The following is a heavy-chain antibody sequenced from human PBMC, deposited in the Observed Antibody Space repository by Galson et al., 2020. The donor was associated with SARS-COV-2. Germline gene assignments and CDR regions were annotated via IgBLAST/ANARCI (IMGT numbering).Heavy chain of an antibody. J-gene: IGHJ6*04. D-gene: IGHD1-26*01. CDR2: IYYSGST. V-gene: IGHV4-59*01. Sequence: ETSETLSLTCTVSGGSISSYYWSWIRQPPGKGLEWIGYIYYSGSTNYNPSLKSRVTISVDTSKNQFSLKLSSVTAADTAVYYCARVRTGVQWQLYYYYGMDVWGEGTTVTVSS. CDR3: ARVRTGVQWQLYYYYGMDV. CDR1: GGSISSYY.